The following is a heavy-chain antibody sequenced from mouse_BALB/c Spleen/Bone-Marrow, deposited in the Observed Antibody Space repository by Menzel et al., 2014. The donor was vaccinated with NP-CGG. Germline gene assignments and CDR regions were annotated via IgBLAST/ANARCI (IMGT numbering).Heavy chain of an antibody. CDR1: GYAFSNYW. Sequence: QVQLQQSGADLVRPGSSVKISCKASGYAFSNYWMNWVKQSPGQGLEWIGQIYPGDGDTNYNGKFKGKATLTADKSSSTAYMQPSSLTSEDSAVYFCARCDGYSYYFDYWGQGTTLTVSS. CDR3: ARCDGYSYYFDY. D-gene: IGHD2-3*01. J-gene: IGHJ2*01. CDR2: IYPGDGDT. V-gene: IGHV1-80*01.